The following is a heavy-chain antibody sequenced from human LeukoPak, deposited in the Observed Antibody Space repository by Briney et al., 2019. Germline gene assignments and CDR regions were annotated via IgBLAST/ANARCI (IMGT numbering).Heavy chain of an antibody. D-gene: IGHD2-2*01. CDR3: ARGPSFRTRKPNLLNWFDP. J-gene: IGHJ5*02. V-gene: IGHV1-24*01. CDR1: GYTLTELS. CDR2: FDPEDGET. Sequence: ASVKVSCKVSGYTLTELSMHWVRQAPGKGLEWMGGFDPEDGETIYAQKFQGRVTMTEDTSTDTAYMELSSLRSEDTAVYYCARGPSFRTRKPNLLNWFDPWGQGTLVTVSS.